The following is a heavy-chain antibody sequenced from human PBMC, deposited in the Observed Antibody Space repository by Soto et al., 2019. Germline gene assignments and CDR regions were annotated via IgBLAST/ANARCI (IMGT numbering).Heavy chain of an antibody. J-gene: IGHJ6*02. CDR3: ARDLPHSGYPRHYGMDV. D-gene: IGHD5-12*01. Sequence: QVQLVQSGAAVKKPGSSVKVSCKASGGTFSSYAISWVRQAPGQGLEWMGGIIPIFGTANYAQKFQGRVTITADESTSTAYMELSSLRSEDTAVYYCARDLPHSGYPRHYGMDVWGQGTTVTVSS. CDR1: GGTFSSYA. CDR2: IIPIFGTA. V-gene: IGHV1-69*12.